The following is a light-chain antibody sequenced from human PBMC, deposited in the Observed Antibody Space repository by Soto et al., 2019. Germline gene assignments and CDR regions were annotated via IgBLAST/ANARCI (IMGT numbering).Light chain of an antibody. J-gene: IGKJ5*01. V-gene: IGKV1-5*03. CDR2: KAS. Sequence: DIQMTQSPSTLSGSVGDRVTITCRASQTISSWLAWYQQKPGKAPKLLIYKASTLKSGVPSRFSGSGSGTEFTLTISSLQPDDFATYYCQQYKSYPPATFGQGTRLEIK. CDR3: QQYKSYPPAT. CDR1: QTISSW.